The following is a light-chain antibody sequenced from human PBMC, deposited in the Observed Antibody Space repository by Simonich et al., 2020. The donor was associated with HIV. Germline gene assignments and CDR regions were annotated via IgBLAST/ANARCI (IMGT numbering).Light chain of an antibody. Sequence: DIVMTQSPYSLAVSLGERATINCKSSQSVLYSSNNKNYLAWYQQKPGQPPKLLIYWASTRESGVPDRFSASGSGTDFTLTISSLQAEDVAVYSCQQYYSTPPTFGQGTKVEIK. V-gene: IGKV4-1*01. CDR1: QSVLYSSNNKNY. J-gene: IGKJ1*01. CDR2: WAS. CDR3: QQYYSTPPT.